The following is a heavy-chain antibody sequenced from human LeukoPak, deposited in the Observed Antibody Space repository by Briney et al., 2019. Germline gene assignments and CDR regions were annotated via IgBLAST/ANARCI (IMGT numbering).Heavy chain of an antibody. CDR2: IYYSGST. CDR1: GGSISSYY. V-gene: IGHV4-59*08. Sequence: SETLSLTCTVSGGSISSYYWSWIRQPPGKGLEWIGYIYYSGSTNYNPSLKSRVTISVDTSKNQFSLKLSSVTAADTAVYYCARRRVWFGELLHYFDYWGQGILVTVSS. CDR3: ARRRVWFGELLHYFDY. J-gene: IGHJ4*02. D-gene: IGHD3-10*01.